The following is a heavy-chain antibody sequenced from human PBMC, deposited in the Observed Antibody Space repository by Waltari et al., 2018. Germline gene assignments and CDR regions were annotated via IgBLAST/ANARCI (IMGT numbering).Heavy chain of an antibody. CDR2: ISGSDGST. Sequence: EVQLLESGGGLVQPGGSLRLPCAASGFTFTSYAMSWVSQAPGKGLEWVLAISGSDGSTYYADSVKGRFTISRDNSKNTLYLQMNSLRAEDTAVYYCAKLVGATTRFDYWGQGTLVTVSS. CDR3: AKLVGATTRFDY. CDR1: GFTFTSYA. D-gene: IGHD1-26*01. V-gene: IGHV3-23*01. J-gene: IGHJ4*02.